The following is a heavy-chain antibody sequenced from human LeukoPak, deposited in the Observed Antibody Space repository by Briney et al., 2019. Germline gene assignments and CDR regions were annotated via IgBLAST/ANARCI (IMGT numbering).Heavy chain of an antibody. CDR2: ISSSGSTI. J-gene: IGHJ4*02. CDR1: GFTFSSYE. CDR3: AREGGYSSSWYNY. Sequence: GGSLRLSCAASGFTFSSYEMNWVRQAPGKGLEWVSYISSSGSTIYYADSVKGRFTISRDNAKNSLCLQMNSLRAEDTAVYYCAREGGYSSSWYNYWGQGTLVTVSP. V-gene: IGHV3-48*03. D-gene: IGHD6-13*01.